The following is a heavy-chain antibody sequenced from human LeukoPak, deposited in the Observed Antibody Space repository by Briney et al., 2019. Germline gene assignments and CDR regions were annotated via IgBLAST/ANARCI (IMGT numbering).Heavy chain of an antibody. CDR1: GFTVSSNY. CDR2: IYSGGST. J-gene: IGHJ4*02. V-gene: IGHV3-66*01. Sequence: GGSLRLSCAASGFTVSSNYMSWVRQAPGKGLEWVSVIYSGGSTYYAAPVKGRFTISRDDSQNTLYLQMNSLKTEDTAVYYCTTGAPRAYSGSYSNCWGQGTLVTVSS. CDR3: TTGAPRAYSGSYSNC. D-gene: IGHD1-26*01.